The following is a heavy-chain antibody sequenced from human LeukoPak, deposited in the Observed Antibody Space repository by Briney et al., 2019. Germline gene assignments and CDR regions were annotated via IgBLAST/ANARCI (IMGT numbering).Heavy chain of an antibody. Sequence: GGSLRLSCAASGFTFSSSGMHWVRQAPGKGLEWVAFIRYDGTSKYYADSVKGRFTISRDNSKNTVYLQMNSLRAEDTAVYYCAKETRGSYSNYWGQGTLVTVSS. CDR3: AKETRGSYSNY. D-gene: IGHD1-26*01. CDR2: IRYDGTSK. J-gene: IGHJ4*02. CDR1: GFTFSSSG. V-gene: IGHV3-30*02.